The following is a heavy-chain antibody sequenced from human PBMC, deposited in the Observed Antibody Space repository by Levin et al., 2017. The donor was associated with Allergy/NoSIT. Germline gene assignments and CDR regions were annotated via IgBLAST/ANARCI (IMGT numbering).Heavy chain of an antibody. CDR3: TREMRWLQLLFDY. CDR1: GFTFGDYA. D-gene: IGHD5-24*01. Sequence: PGGSLRLSCTASGFTFGDYAMSWFRQAPGKGLEWVGFIRSKAYGGTTEYAASVKGRFTISRDDSKSIAYLQMNSLKTEDTAVYYCTREMRWLQLLFDYWGQGTLVTVSS. V-gene: IGHV3-49*03. CDR2: IRSKAYGGTT. J-gene: IGHJ4*02.